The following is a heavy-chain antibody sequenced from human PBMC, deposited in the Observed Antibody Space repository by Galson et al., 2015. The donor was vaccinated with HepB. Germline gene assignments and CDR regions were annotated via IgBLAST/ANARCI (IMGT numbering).Heavy chain of an antibody. D-gene: IGHD3-10*02. V-gene: IGHV3-33*08. CDR1: GFTFSSYW. CDR2: IWQDGSNK. CDR3: ARGQGCSLDYYGMDV. Sequence: SLRLSCAASGFTFSSYWMPWVRQAPGKGLEWVANIWQDGSNKYYADSVKGRFTISRDNSKNTLYLQMNSLRAEDTAVYYCARGQGCSLDYYGMDVWGQGTPVTVSS. J-gene: IGHJ6*02.